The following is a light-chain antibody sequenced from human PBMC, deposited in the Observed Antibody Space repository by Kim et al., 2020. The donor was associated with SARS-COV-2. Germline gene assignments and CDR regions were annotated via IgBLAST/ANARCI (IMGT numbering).Light chain of an antibody. V-gene: IGKV4-1*01. J-gene: IGKJ2*01. CDR3: QLYYSTPQT. Sequence: DIVMTQSPDSLAVSLGERATINCKSSQSVLYSSDNKNYLAWYQQKAGQPPKLLISWASIRESGVPDRFTGGGSGTDFTLTISSLQAEDVATYYCQLYYSTPQTFGRGTKLEI. CDR2: WAS. CDR1: QSVLYSSDNKNY.